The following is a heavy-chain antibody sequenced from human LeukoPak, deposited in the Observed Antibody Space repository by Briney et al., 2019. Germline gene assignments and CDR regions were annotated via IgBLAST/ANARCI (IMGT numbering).Heavy chain of an antibody. D-gene: IGHD5-12*01. Sequence: GGSLRLSCAASGFTFSSYSMNWIRQAPGKGLGWVSYISSSGSTIYYADSVKGRFTISRDNAKNSLYLQMNSLRAEDTAVYYCARDAVGCGYDFMDVWGQGTTVTVSS. CDR3: ARDAVGCGYDFMDV. J-gene: IGHJ6*02. V-gene: IGHV3-48*04. CDR1: GFTFSSYS. CDR2: ISSSGSTI.